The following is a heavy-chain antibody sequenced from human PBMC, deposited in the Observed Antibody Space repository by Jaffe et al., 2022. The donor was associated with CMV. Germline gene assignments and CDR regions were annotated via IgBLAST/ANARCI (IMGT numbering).Heavy chain of an antibody. CDR3: ARGGGDGYNFRYFDY. CDR1: GFTVSSNY. CDR2: IYSDGST. J-gene: IGHJ4*02. D-gene: IGHD2-21*01. V-gene: IGHV3-53*01. Sequence: EVQLVESGGGLIQPGGSLRLSCAASGFTVSSNYMSWVRQAPGKGLEWVSLIYSDGSTYYTDSLTLKGRLTISRDNSKNTLSLQMTRLRAEDTAIYYCARGGGDGYNFRYFDYWGQGTLVTVSS.